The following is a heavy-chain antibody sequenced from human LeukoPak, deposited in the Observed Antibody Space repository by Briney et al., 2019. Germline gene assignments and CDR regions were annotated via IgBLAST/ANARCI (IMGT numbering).Heavy chain of an antibody. Sequence: GGSLRLSCSASGFTFSDYWMHWVREAPGKGLVWVSRINSDGSHTDYADSVKGRFSLSRDNAKNTLYLQVNSLRAEDTGVYYCARGFGYGEYISAYWGQGTLVTVSS. CDR3: ARGFGYGEYISAY. CDR2: INSDGSHT. CDR1: GFTFSDYW. D-gene: IGHD4-17*01. J-gene: IGHJ4*02. V-gene: IGHV3-74*01.